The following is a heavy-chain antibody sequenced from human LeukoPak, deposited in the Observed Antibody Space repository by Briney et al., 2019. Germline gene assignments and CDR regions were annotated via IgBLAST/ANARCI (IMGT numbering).Heavy chain of an antibody. CDR1: GFTFSSYW. V-gene: IGHV3-7*01. CDR3: ARAPMTTVSRFDY. J-gene: IGHJ4*02. D-gene: IGHD4-17*01. CDR2: IKQDGSEK. Sequence: PGGSLRLSCAASGFTFSSYWMTWVRQAPGKGLQWVANIKQDGSEKYYVDSVKGRFTISRDNAKNLLYLQMNSLRAEDTAVYYCARAPMTTVSRFDYWGQGTLVTVSS.